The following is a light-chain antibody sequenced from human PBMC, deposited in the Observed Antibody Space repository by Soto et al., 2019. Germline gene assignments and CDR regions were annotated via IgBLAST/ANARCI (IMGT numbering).Light chain of an antibody. CDR1: SSDVGGYNY. Sequence: QSALTQPASVSGSPGQSITISCTGTSSDVGGYNYVSWYQHHPGKAPKLIIYDVSNRPSGVSIRLSGSKSENTASLTISGLQLEDEADYHCSSYTTSNTRQIVFGTGTKFTVL. J-gene: IGLJ1*01. V-gene: IGLV2-14*03. CDR2: DVS. CDR3: SSYTTSNTRQIV.